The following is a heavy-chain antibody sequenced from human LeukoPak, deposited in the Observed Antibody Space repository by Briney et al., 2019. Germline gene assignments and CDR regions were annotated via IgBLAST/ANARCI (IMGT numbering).Heavy chain of an antibody. CDR2: ISSSGSTI. CDR1: GITFSDYY. J-gene: IGHJ4*02. CDR3: ARELHRDYYDTSGYFDY. D-gene: IGHD3-22*01. V-gene: IGHV3-11*01. Sequence: GGSLRLSCAASGITFSDYYMSWIRQAPGKGLEWVSYISSSGSTIYYADSVKGRFTISRDNAKNSLYLQMNSLRAEDTAVYYCARELHRDYYDTSGYFDYWGQGTLVTVSS.